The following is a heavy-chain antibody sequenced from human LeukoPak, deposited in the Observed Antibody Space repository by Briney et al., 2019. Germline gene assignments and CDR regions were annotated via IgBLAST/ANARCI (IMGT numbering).Heavy chain of an antibody. CDR2: ISTYDGST. CDR1: GYTFMSYG. J-gene: IGHJ4*02. Sequence: GASVKVSCKALGYTFMSYGINWVRQAPGQGLEWMGWISTYDGSTNYAQKFQGRVTMTTDTSTSTAYMELRSLRFDDTGVYYCARPYRISWYYPAGVWGQGTPVTVSS. D-gene: IGHD6-13*01. CDR3: ARPYRISWYYPAGV. V-gene: IGHV1-18*01.